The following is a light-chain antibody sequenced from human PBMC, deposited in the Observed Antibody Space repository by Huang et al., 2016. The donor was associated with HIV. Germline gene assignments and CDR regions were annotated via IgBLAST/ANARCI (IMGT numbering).Light chain of an antibody. CDR2: AAS. J-gene: IGKJ4*01. CDR3: QQFNNYLLT. V-gene: IGKV1-9*01. CDR1: QGISSF. Sequence: IQLTQSPSSLSASVGDRVTITCRASQGISSFLAWYQQKPGKAPKLLMYAASTLHSGVPLRFSGSGSGTDFTLTISSLQPEDFATYYCQQFNNYLLTFGGGTKVEIK.